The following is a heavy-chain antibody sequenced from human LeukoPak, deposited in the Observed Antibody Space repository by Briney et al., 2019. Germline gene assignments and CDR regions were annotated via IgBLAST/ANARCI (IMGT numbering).Heavy chain of an antibody. CDR3: ARHDYNWKTFDY. D-gene: IGHD1-1*01. CDR2: VHYSGNT. V-gene: IGHV4-59*08. CDR1: GVSISRYY. J-gene: IGHJ4*02. Sequence: PETLSLTCTVSGVSISRYYWSWVRQPPGKGLEWIGSVHYSGNTNYNPSLKSRVTISLDTSKNQFSLKLSYVTAADTAVYYCARHDYNWKTFDYWGQGTLVTVSS.